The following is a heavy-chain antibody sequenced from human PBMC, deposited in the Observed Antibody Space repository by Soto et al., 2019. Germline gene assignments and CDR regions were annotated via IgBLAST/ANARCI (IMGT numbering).Heavy chain of an antibody. CDR2: IHYSGST. Sequence: SETLSLTCTVSGDSIGTTHSYWAWIRQSPGKGLEWIGNIHYSGSTYYMPSLRSRATLSVDTSKNQFSLRLTSVTAEDTAVYYCARHEGNGNVWPLDYWGQGILVTVSS. CDR3: ARHEGNGNVWPLDY. V-gene: IGHV4-39*01. J-gene: IGHJ4*02. CDR1: GDSIGTTHSY. D-gene: IGHD2-8*01.